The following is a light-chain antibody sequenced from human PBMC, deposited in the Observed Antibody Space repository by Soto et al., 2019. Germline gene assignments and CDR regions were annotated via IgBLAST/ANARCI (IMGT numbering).Light chain of an antibody. CDR1: QSVSSN. Sequence: EIVMTQSPATLSVSPGERATLSCRASQSVSSNLAWYQQKPGQAPRLLIYGASTRATGIPARFSGSGSRTEFTLTISSLQSEDFAVYYCHQRQSWPRTFGQGTKV. V-gene: IGKV3-15*01. CDR3: HQRQSWPRT. J-gene: IGKJ1*01. CDR2: GAS.